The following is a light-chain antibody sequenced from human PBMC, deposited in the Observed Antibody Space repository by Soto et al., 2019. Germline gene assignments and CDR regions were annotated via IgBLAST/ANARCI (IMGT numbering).Light chain of an antibody. Sequence: DIVMTQSPLSLPVPPGEAASISSGPSQSLLISNGKNYLDWYLQKPGQSPQLLIYLGSNRASGVPDRFSGSGSGTDFTLKIRRVEAEDVGVYYCMQALQTPLTFGGGTKVEIK. CDR1: QSLLISNGKNY. J-gene: IGKJ4*01. CDR2: LGS. CDR3: MQALQTPLT. V-gene: IGKV2-28*01.